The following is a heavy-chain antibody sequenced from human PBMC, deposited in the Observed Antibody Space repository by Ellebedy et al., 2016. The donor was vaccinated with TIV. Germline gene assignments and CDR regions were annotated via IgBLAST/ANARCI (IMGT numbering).Heavy chain of an antibody. V-gene: IGHV1-69*05. CDR2: IIPIFGTA. CDR3: ARGYSSSWYLVDY. Sequence: AASVKVSCKASGGTFSSYAISWVRQAPGQGLEWMGGIIPIFGTANYAQKLQGRVTMTTDTSTSTAYMELRSLRSDDTAVYYCARGYSSSWYLVDYWGQGTLVTVSS. D-gene: IGHD6-13*01. J-gene: IGHJ4*02. CDR1: GGTFSSYA.